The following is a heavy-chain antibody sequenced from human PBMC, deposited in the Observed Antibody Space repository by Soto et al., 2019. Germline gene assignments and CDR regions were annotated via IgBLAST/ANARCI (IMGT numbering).Heavy chain of an antibody. J-gene: IGHJ5*02. V-gene: IGHV3-33*01. CDR1: GFTFRKYG. CDR2: IWLDGSNQ. CDR3: AALTHANLLGGLDP. D-gene: IGHD1-26*01. Sequence: PGGSLRLSCRASGFTFRKYGMHWVRQAPGKGLEWVAIIWLDGSNQYYADSVKGRFTISRDNSRNTVDLQMNSLRVEDTAVYYCAALTHANLLGGLDPWGQGTLGTVSS.